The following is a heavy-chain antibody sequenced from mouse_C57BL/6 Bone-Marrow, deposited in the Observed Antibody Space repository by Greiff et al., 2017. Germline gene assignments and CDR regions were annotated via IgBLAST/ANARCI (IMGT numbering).Heavy chain of an antibody. J-gene: IGHJ1*03. Sequence: QVQLQQSGAELARPGASVKLSCKASGYTFTSYGISWVKQRTGQGLEWIGEIYPRSGNTYYNEKFKGKGTLTADKSSSTAYMELRSLTSEDSAVYFCARGGYYYGSRRYFDVWGTGTTVTVSS. CDR3: ARGGYYYGSRRYFDV. D-gene: IGHD1-1*01. V-gene: IGHV1-81*01. CDR2: IYPRSGNT. CDR1: GYTFTSYG.